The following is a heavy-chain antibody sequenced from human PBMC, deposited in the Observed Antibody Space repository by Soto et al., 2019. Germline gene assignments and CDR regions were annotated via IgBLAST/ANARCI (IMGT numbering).Heavy chain of an antibody. CDR1: GFTISSNY. J-gene: IGHJ3*02. CDR2: IYSGGNT. Sequence: GGSLRLSCAVSGFTISSNYMNWVRQAPGKGLEWVSFIYSGGNTYYADSVKGRFTISRDNSKNMLYLQMNSLRVEDTAVYYCAREVRVRGFAFDIWGQGTMVTVSS. V-gene: IGHV3-66*01. CDR3: AREVRVRGFAFDI. D-gene: IGHD3-3*01.